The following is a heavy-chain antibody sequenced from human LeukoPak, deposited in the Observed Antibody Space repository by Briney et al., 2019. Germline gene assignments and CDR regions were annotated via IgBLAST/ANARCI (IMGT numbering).Heavy chain of an antibody. V-gene: IGHV4-59*01. Sequence: SETLSLTCTVSGGSTSSYYWSWIRQPPGKGLEWIGYIYYSGSTNYNPSLKSRVTISVDTSKNQFSLKLSSATAADTAVYYCARVSSKSNMGFDYWGQGTLVTVSS. CDR2: IYYSGST. CDR1: GGSTSSYY. J-gene: IGHJ4*02. D-gene: IGHD4-11*01. CDR3: ARVSSKSNMGFDY.